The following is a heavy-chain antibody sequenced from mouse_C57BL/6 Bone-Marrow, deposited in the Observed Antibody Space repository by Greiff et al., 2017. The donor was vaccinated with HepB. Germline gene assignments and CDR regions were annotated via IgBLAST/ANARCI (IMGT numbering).Heavy chain of an antibody. CDR1: GFTFSSYA. CDR3: ARDRAAWYFDV. J-gene: IGHJ1*03. V-gene: IGHV5-4*01. Sequence: EVQRVESGGGLVKPGGSLKLSCAASGFTFSSYAMSWVRQTPEKRLEWVATISDGGSYTYYPDNVKGRFTISRDNAKNNLYLQMSHLKSEDTAMYYCARDRAAWYFDVWGTGTTVTVSS. D-gene: IGHD3-1*01. CDR2: ISDGGSYT.